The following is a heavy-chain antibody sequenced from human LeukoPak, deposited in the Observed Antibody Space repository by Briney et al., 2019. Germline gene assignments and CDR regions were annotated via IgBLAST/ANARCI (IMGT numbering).Heavy chain of an antibody. V-gene: IGHV1-8*01. Sequence: ASVKVSCKASGYTFTSYDINWVRPATGQGLEWMGWMNSNSGNTGYAQKFQGRVTMTRNTSISTAYMELSSLRSEDTAVYYCARGLWGYSYGWGEFDYWGQGTLVTVSS. CDR1: GYTFTSYD. D-gene: IGHD5-18*01. CDR3: ARGLWGYSYGWGEFDY. CDR2: MNSNSGNT. J-gene: IGHJ4*02.